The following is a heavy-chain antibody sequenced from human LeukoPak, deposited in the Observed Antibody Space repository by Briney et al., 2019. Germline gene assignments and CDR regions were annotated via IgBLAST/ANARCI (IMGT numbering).Heavy chain of an antibody. CDR3: ATDNPGPDRTDY. V-gene: IGHV4-4*02. Sequence: SETLSLTCAVSGGSISSSNWWSWVRQPPGKGLEWIGEIYHSGSTNYNPSLKSRVTISVDKSKNQFSLKLSSVTAADTAVYYCATDNPGPDRTDYWGQGTLVTVSS. CDR1: GGSISSSNW. CDR2: IYHSGST. J-gene: IGHJ4*02.